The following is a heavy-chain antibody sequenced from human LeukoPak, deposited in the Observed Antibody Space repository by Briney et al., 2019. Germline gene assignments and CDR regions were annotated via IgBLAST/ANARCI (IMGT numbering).Heavy chain of an antibody. V-gene: IGHV4-34*01. CDR1: GGSFSGYY. J-gene: IGHJ2*01. CDR3: ARGGGEQWPLDL. Sequence: SETLSLTCAVYGGSFSGYYWSWIRQPPGKGLEWIGEINHSGSTNYNPSLKSRVTISVDTSKNQFSLKLSSVTAADTAAYYCARGGGEQWPLDLWGRGTLVTVSS. CDR2: INHSGST. D-gene: IGHD6-19*01.